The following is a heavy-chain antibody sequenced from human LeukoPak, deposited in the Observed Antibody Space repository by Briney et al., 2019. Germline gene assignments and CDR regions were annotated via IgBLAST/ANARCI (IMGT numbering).Heavy chain of an antibody. CDR3: ARQIMDYDILTGYDNWFDP. V-gene: IGHV1-69*04. D-gene: IGHD3-9*01. J-gene: IGHJ5*02. CDR1: GGTFSSYA. Sequence: RRASVKVSCKASGGTFSSYAISWVRQAPGQGLEWMGRIIPILGIANYAQKFQGRVTITADKSTSTAYMELSSLRSEDTAVYYCARQIMDYDILTGYDNWFDPWGQGTLVTVSS. CDR2: IIPILGIA.